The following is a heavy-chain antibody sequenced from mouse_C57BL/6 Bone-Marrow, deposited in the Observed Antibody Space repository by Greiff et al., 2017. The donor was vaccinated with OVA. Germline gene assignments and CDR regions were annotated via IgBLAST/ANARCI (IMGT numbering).Heavy chain of an antibody. CDR2: IYPRSGNT. CDR3: ARSHLYYTNWGFAY. CDR1: GYTFTSYG. D-gene: IGHD2-1*01. V-gene: IGHV1-81*01. Sequence: QVQLQQSGAELARPGASVKLSCKASGYTFTSYGISWVKQRTGQGLEWIGEIYPRSGNTYYNEKFKGKATLTADKSSSTAYMELRSLTSEDSAVYFCARSHLYYTNWGFAYWGQGTLVTVSA. J-gene: IGHJ3*01.